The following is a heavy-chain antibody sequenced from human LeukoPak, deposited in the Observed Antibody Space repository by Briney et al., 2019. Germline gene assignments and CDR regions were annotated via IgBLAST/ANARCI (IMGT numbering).Heavy chain of an antibody. Sequence: GASVKVSCKASGGTFSSYAISWVRQAPGQGLEWMGRIIPILGIANYAQKFQGRVTITADKSTSTAYMELSSLRSEDTAVYYCARDGIAVAGGPLRFDYWGQGTLVTVSS. V-gene: IGHV1-69*04. CDR1: GGTFSSYA. D-gene: IGHD6-19*01. CDR3: ARDGIAVAGGPLRFDY. CDR2: IIPILGIA. J-gene: IGHJ4*02.